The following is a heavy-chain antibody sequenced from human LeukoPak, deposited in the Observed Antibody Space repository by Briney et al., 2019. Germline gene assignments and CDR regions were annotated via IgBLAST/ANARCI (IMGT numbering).Heavy chain of an antibody. V-gene: IGHV4-59*01. J-gene: IGHJ4*02. CDR1: GGSISSYY. CDR3: ATHRPTYYYDSSGHDY. D-gene: IGHD3-22*01. CDR2: IYYSGST. Sequence: PSETLSLTCTVSGGSISSYYWSWIRQPPGKGLEWIGYIYYSGSTNYNPSLKSRVTISVDTSKNQFSLKLSSVTAADTAVYYCATHRPTYYYDSSGHDYWGQGTLVTVSS.